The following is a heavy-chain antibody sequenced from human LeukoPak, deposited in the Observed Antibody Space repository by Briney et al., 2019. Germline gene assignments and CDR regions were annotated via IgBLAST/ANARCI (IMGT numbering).Heavy chain of an antibody. V-gene: IGHV4-61*02. Sequence: SETLSLTCTVSGGSISSGSYYWSWIRQPAGKGLEWIGRIYTSGSTNYNPSLKSRVTISVDTSKNQCSLKLSSVTAADTAVYYCARGGSIVGATIDYWGQGTLVTVSS. CDR2: IYTSGST. CDR3: ARGGSIVGATIDY. J-gene: IGHJ4*02. D-gene: IGHD1-26*01. CDR1: GGSISSGSYY.